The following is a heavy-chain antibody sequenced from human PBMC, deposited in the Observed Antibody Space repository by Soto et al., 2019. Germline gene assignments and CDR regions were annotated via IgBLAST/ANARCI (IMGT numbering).Heavy chain of an antibody. D-gene: IGHD2-21*02. CDR1: GFTFSSYA. CDR3: AREVVECGGDCYSRDAFDI. CDR2: ISSNGGST. Sequence: GGSLRLSCSASGFTFSSYAMHWVRQAPEKGLEYVSAISSNGGSTYYANSVKGRFTISRDNSKNTLYLQMGSLRAEDMAVYYCAREVVECGGDCYSRDAFDIWGQGTMVTVSS. J-gene: IGHJ3*02. V-gene: IGHV3-64*01.